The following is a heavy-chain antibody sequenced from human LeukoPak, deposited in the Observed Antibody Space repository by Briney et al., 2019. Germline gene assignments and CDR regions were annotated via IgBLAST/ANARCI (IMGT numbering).Heavy chain of an antibody. CDR1: GGTFSSYA. CDR3: ASSDGAGNFFTSMKNYYMDV. V-gene: IGHV1-69*05. J-gene: IGHJ6*03. Sequence: SVKVSFKASGGTFSSYAISWVRQAPGQGLEWVGGIIPIFGTANYAQKFQGRVTITTDESTSTAYMELSSLRSEDTAVYYCASSDGAGNFFTSMKNYYMDVWGKGTTVTVSS. D-gene: IGHD3-3*01. CDR2: IIPIFGTA.